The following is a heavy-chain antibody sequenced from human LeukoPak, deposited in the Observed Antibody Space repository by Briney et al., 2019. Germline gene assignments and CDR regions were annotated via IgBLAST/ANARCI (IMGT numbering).Heavy chain of an antibody. D-gene: IGHD6-6*01. Sequence: GSLRLSCAASGFTFSSYAMHWVRQAPGKGLEWVAVISYDGSNKYYADSVKGRFTISRHNSKNTLYLQMNSLRAEDTAVYYCARDSFELGDAFDIWGQGTMVTVSS. J-gene: IGHJ3*02. CDR3: ARDSFELGDAFDI. CDR1: GFTFSSYA. V-gene: IGHV3-30*04. CDR2: ISYDGSNK.